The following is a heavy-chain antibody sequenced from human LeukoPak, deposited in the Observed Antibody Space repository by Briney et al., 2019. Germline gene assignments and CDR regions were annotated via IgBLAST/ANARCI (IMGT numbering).Heavy chain of an antibody. CDR1: GYTFTGYY. Sequence: ASVKVSCKASGYTFTGYYMHWVRQAPGQGLEWMGWINPNSGGTNYAQKFQGRVTMTRDTSISTAYMELSRLRSDDTAVYYCARDTQDCGGDCYSFDYWGQGTLVTVSS. V-gene: IGHV1-2*02. CDR2: INPNSGGT. D-gene: IGHD2-21*02. J-gene: IGHJ4*02. CDR3: ARDTQDCGGDCYSFDY.